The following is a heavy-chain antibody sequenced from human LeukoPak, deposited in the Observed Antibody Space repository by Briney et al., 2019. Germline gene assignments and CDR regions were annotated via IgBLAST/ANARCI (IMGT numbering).Heavy chain of an antibody. V-gene: IGHV3-23*01. CDR3: AKHDSSSWPPGFDYFDY. CDR1: GFTFDDYA. Sequence: GGSLRLSCAASGFTFDDYAMHWVRQAPGKGLEWVSAISGSGGSTYHADSVKGRFTISRDNSKNTLYLQMNSLRAEDTAVYYCAKHDSSSWPPGFDYFDYWGQGTLVTVSS. CDR2: ISGSGGST. D-gene: IGHD6-13*01. J-gene: IGHJ4*02.